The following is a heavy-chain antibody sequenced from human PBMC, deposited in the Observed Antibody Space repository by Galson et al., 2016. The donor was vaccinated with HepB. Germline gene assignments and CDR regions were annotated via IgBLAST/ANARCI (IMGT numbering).Heavy chain of an antibody. CDR1: GFNFSNYA. D-gene: IGHD1-14*01. J-gene: IGHJ4*02. Sequence: SLRLSCAASGFNFSNYAMSWVRQPPGKGLEWISAISGSGGSTYYADSVKGRFTISRDNSKNSVYLQMNSLRAEDTAVYYCARRNLLDYWGQGTLVAISS. CDR3: ARRNLLDY. CDR2: ISGSGGST. V-gene: IGHV3-23*01.